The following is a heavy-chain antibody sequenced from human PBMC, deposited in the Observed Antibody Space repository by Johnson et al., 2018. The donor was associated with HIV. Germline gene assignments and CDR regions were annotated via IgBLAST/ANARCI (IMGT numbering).Heavy chain of an antibody. J-gene: IGHJ3*02. CDR2: IFTVGDV. CDR3: ASKAAGTMHAFDI. D-gene: IGHD6-13*01. Sequence: QLVESGGGLAQPGGSLRLSCAASGITVSSNYMSWVRQAPGKGLEWVSVIFTVGDVYYADSVKGLFTISRDNYKNFLYLKMNSLRAEDTAVYYCASKAAGTMHAFDIWGQGTMVTVSS. V-gene: IGHV3-66*02. CDR1: GITVSSNY.